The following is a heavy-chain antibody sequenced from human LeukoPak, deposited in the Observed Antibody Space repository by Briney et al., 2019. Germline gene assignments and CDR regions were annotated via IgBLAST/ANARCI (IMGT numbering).Heavy chain of an antibody. V-gene: IGHV4-39*01. D-gene: IGHD3-22*01. Sequence: SEPLSLTCTVSGGSISSSSYYWAWVPQPAGKGLEWFGSICYNGSPYYHPSLKSRVTICVDPYKNQLSMHLRSCTAAGTAVYYGARHVMNYYDSSSYYLDAVDIWGQGTMVTVSS. CDR1: GGSISSSSYY. CDR2: ICYNGSP. J-gene: IGHJ3*02. CDR3: ARHVMNYYDSSSYYLDAVDI.